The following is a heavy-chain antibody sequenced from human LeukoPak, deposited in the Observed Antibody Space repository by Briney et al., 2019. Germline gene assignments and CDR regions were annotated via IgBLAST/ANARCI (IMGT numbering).Heavy chain of an antibody. Sequence: GGSLRLSCAASGLTFRSYSMNWVRQAPGKGLEWISYINNTGGIIYYADSVKGRFTISRDNAKNALYLQMNSLRAGDTAIYYCARDLGYSGYDLYCWGQGTLVTVSS. CDR3: ARDLGYSGYDLYC. D-gene: IGHD5-12*01. CDR2: INNTGGII. CDR1: GLTFRSYS. V-gene: IGHV3-48*01. J-gene: IGHJ4*02.